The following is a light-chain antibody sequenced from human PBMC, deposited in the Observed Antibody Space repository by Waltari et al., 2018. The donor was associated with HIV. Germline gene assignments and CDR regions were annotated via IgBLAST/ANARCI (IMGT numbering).Light chain of an antibody. V-gene: IGKV3-15*01. Sequence: VMTQSPGPLSVSPADRATLSGRSSENIRHNLACYQQKPGQAPRLLFYDPSARAPGVPARFSGSGSGTEFTLTISGLQSEDFSIYYCQQYSRWPPTWTFGQGTKVDVK. J-gene: IGKJ1*01. CDR2: DPS. CDR1: ENIRHN. CDR3: QQYSRWPPTWT.